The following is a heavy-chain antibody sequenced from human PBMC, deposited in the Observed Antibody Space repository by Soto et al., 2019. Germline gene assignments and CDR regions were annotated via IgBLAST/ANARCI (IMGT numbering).Heavy chain of an antibody. V-gene: IGHV1-2*04. Sequence: QVQLVQSGAEVRKPGASVTVSCRSSGDSFNDYYIQWVRQAPGQRFEWMGWINPNGGVTKYAQKFQGWVSMTRDTSIRTVYMQLSRLRSDDTAVYYCARESGGATATLDYYYFYMDVWGTGTTVIVSS. J-gene: IGHJ6*03. CDR3: ARESGGATATLDYYYFYMDV. D-gene: IGHD5-12*01. CDR2: INPNGGVT. CDR1: GDSFNDYY.